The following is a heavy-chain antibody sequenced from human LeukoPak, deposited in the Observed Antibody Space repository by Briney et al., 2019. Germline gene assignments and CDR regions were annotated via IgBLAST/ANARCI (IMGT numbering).Heavy chain of an antibody. CDR1: GDSISSSSYY. V-gene: IGHV4-39*01. J-gene: IGHJ4*02. D-gene: IGHD6-13*01. CDR2: IFHSRST. CDR3: ARSWFSTGPADY. Sequence: SETLSLTCTVSGDSISSSSYYWGWIRQPPGKGLEWIGSIFHSRSTYYNPSLKSRVTISVDTSKNQFSLKLTSVTAADTAVYYCARSWFSTGPADYWGQGTLVTVSS.